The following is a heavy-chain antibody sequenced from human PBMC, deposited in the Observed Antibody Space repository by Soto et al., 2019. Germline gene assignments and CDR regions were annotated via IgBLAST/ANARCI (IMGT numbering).Heavy chain of an antibody. Sequence: VQLQQWGAGLLKPSETLSLTCAVYGGSFSGYHWSWFRQPPGKGLEWIGEIKPSGSINYNPSLTRRVTISVDTCKNQFSLNLSSVTAADTAVYYCATFVWATTVTRGSPRDYWGQGTLVTVSS. D-gene: IGHD4-4*01. V-gene: IGHV4-34*01. J-gene: IGHJ4*02. CDR1: GGSFSGYH. CDR2: IKPSGSI. CDR3: ATFVWATTVTRGSPRDY.